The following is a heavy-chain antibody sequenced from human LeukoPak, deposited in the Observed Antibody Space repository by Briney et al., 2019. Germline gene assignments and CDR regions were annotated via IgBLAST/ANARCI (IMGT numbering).Heavy chain of an antibody. CDR2: IKQDGSEK. J-gene: IGHJ4*02. V-gene: IGHV3-7*03. D-gene: IGHD1-26*01. Sequence: GGSLRLSCAASGFTFSSYWMSWVRQAPGKGLEWVANIKQDGSEKCYVDPVKGRFTISRDNAKNSLYLQMNSLRAEVTAVYYCARSQWEVERSFDYWGQGTLVTVSS. CDR1: GFTFSSYW. CDR3: ARSQWEVERSFDY.